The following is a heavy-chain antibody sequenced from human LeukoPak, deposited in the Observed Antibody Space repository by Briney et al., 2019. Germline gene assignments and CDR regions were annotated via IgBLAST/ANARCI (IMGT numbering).Heavy chain of an antibody. Sequence: GASVKVSCKVSGYTLTELSMHWVRQAPGKGLEWMGGFDPEDGETIYAQKFQGRVTMTEDTSTDTAYMELSSLRSEDTAVHYCATEEGSSTHRSAFAFDPWGQGTLVTVSS. CDR1: GYTLTELS. CDR2: FDPEDGET. V-gene: IGHV1-24*01. J-gene: IGHJ5*02. CDR3: ATEEGSSTHRSAFAFDP. D-gene: IGHD6-13*01.